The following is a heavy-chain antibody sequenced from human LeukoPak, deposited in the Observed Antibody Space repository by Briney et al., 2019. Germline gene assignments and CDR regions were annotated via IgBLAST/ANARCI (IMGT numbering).Heavy chain of an antibody. CDR2: IFHGGNT. CDR1: GASICSNNW. Sequence: SGTLSLTCDVSGASICSNNWWSWVRQPPGKGLEWIGEIFHGGNTNYNPSLKSRVTISVDKSNNQFSLKLSSVTAADTAVYYCARNKESNSWYPVFDYWGQGTLVTVSS. J-gene: IGHJ4*02. CDR3: ARNKESNSWYPVFDY. D-gene: IGHD6-13*01. V-gene: IGHV4-4*02.